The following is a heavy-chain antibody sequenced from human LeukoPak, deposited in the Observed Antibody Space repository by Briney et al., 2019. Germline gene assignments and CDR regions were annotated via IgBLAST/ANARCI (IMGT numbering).Heavy chain of an antibody. V-gene: IGHV3-33*01. CDR1: GFTFSIYG. CDR2: IWNDGSNK. CDR3: ARASGSYDY. J-gene: IGHJ4*02. Sequence: GSSLRLSCAASGFTFSIYGMHWVRQSPGKGLEWVAVIWNDGSNKYYADSVKGRFTISRDNSKNTLFLQMNSLRAEDTAVYYCARASGSYDYWGQGTLVTVSS. D-gene: IGHD1-26*01.